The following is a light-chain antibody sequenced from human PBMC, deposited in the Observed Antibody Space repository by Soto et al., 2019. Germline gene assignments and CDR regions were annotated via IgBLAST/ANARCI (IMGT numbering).Light chain of an antibody. CDR1: ALPKQY. CDR3: QSADSSVTSPV. Sequence: SYELTQPPSVSVSPGQTARITCSGDALPKQYAYWYQQKPGQAPVVVIYKDSERPSGIPERFSGSSSGTTVTLTISGVQAEDEADYYCQSADSSVTSPVFGTGTKLTVL. CDR2: KDS. J-gene: IGLJ1*01. V-gene: IGLV3-25*03.